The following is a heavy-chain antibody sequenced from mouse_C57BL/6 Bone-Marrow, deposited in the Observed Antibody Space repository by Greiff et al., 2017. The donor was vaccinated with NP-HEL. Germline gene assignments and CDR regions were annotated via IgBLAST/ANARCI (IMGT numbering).Heavy chain of an antibody. Sequence: QVQLQQSGAELARPGASVKLSCKASGYTFTSYGISWVKQRTGQGLEWIGAIYPRSGNTYYNEKVKGKATLTADKSSSTAYMELRILTSEDSAVYFCATVVFDYWGQGTTLTVSS. CDR3: ATVVFDY. CDR2: IYPRSGNT. CDR1: GYTFTSYG. J-gene: IGHJ2*01. V-gene: IGHV1-81*01. D-gene: IGHD1-1*01.